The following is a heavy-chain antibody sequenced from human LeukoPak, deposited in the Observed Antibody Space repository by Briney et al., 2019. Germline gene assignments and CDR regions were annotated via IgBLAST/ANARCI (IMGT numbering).Heavy chain of an antibody. CDR3: AKGYDFWSGYYLVGNDY. CDR1: GGSISSGGYS. J-gene: IGHJ4*02. D-gene: IGHD3-3*01. V-gene: IGHV4-30-2*01. Sequence: SETLSLTCAVSGGSISSGGYSWSWIRQPPGKGLEWIGYIYHSGSTYYNPSLKSRVTISVDRSKNQFSLKLSSVTAADTAVYYCAKGYDFWSGYYLVGNDYWGQGTLVTVSS. CDR2: IYHSGST.